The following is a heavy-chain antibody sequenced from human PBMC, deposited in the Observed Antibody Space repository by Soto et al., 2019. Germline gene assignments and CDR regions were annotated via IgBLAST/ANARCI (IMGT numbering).Heavy chain of an antibody. CDR2: IGTAGDT. CDR3: LGICSSTSCYARPSSY. Sequence: GGSLRLSCAASGFTFSSYDMHWVRQATGKGLEWVSAIGTAGDTYYPGSVKGRFTISRENAKNSLYLQMNSLRAEDTAVYYCLGICSSTSCYARPSSYWGQGTLVTVSS. CDR1: GFTFSSYD. V-gene: IGHV3-13*01. J-gene: IGHJ4*02. D-gene: IGHD2-2*01.